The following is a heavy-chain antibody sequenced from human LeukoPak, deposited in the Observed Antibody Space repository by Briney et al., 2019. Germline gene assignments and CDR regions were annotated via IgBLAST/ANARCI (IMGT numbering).Heavy chain of an antibody. V-gene: IGHV3-48*04. Sequence: GGSLRLFCAASGFTFSSYSMNWVRQAPGKGLEWVSYISSSGSTIYYADSVKGRFTISRDNAKNSLYLQMNSLRAEDTAVYYCARTGIQLGFDPRGQGTLVTVSS. CDR1: GFTFSSYS. CDR2: ISSSGSTI. D-gene: IGHD5-18*01. J-gene: IGHJ5*02. CDR3: ARTGIQLGFDP.